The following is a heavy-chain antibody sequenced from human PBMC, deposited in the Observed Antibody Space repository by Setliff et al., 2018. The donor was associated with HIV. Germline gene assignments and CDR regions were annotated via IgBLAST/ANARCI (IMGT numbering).Heavy chain of an antibody. CDR1: GFTFSHYG. J-gene: IGHJ3*01. V-gene: IGHV3-30*19. CDR2: ISKYGSPQ. Sequence: PGGSLRLSCAASGFTFSHYGMHWVRQAPGKGLHWVAVISKYGSPQFYADFVKGRFTISRETSNNTVYLQINSLRLEDTAVYYCARDGGKYFTEFDFWGQGTMVTVSS. CDR3: ARDGGKYFTEFDF. D-gene: IGHD3-9*01.